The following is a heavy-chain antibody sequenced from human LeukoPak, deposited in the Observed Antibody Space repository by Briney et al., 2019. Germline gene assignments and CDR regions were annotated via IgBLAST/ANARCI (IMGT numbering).Heavy chain of an antibody. CDR3: AREDYTYPTSGPFDP. D-gene: IGHD4-11*01. CDR1: GYSISSHSY. V-gene: IGHV4-38-2*02. CDR2: FHHSGST. J-gene: IGHJ5*02. Sequence: SETLSLTCTVSGYSISSHSYWGWIRQPPGKGLEWIGTFHHSGSTNYNPSLKSRVTISIDKSKNQFSLKLSSLTAADTAIYYCAREDYTYPTSGPFDPWGQGNLVTVSS.